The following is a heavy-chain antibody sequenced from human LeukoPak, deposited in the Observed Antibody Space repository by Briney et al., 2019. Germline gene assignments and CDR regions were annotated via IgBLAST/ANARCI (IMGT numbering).Heavy chain of an antibody. CDR3: AREVEMATQFDY. V-gene: IGHV4-4*07. Sequence: SETLSLTCTVSGGSISTHYWSWIRQPAGKGLEWIGRISTIGSTNYNPSLKSRVTMSIDTSKNQFSLKLSSVTAADTAVYYCAREVEMATQFDYWGQGTLVTVSS. CDR1: GGSISTHY. J-gene: IGHJ4*02. CDR2: ISTIGST. D-gene: IGHD5-24*01.